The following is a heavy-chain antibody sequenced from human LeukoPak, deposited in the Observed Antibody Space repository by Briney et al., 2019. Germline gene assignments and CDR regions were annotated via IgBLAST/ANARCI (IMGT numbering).Heavy chain of an antibody. J-gene: IGHJ4*02. CDR3: VKGAYWRNLVYYYYLDF. CDR2: ISYNSASI. D-gene: IGHD2-21*01. V-gene: IGHV3-9*01. Sequence: AGGSLRLSCAASGFTFGDYAMHWVRQVPGKGLEWVSGISYNSASIDYADSMKGRFNISRDNARNSLDLQMTGLRPEDTALHYCVKGAYWRNLVYYYYLDFWGQGSLVTVSS. CDR1: GFTFGDYA.